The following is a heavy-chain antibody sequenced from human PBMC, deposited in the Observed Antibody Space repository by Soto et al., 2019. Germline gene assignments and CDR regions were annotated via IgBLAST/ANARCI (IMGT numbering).Heavy chain of an antibody. CDR2: IYYSGST. V-gene: IGHV4-39*01. D-gene: IGHD2-21*02. Sequence: TLSLTCTVSGGSINSRSYYWGWIRQSPGKGLEWIGSIYYSGSTYYNPSLKSRVAMSVDTSKNQFSLKLRSVSAADTAVYYCARQRTSVVTQAYFDDWGQGSLVTVSS. CDR3: ARQRTSVVTQAYFDD. CDR1: GGSINSRSYY. J-gene: IGHJ4*02.